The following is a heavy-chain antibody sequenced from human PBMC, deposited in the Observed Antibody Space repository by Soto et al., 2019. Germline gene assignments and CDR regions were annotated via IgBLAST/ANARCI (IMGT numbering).Heavy chain of an antibody. D-gene: IGHD3-9*01. CDR1: GGSFIGYY. V-gene: IGHV4-34*01. CDR2: INHSGST. Sequence: PSETLSLTCAVYGGSFIGYYWSWIRQPPGKGLEWIGEINHSGSTNYNPSLKSRVTISVDTSKNQFSLKLSSVTAADTAVYYCARDPPLRYFDWLLPNYYYYGMDVWGQGTTVTVSS. CDR3: ARDPPLRYFDWLLPNYYYYGMDV. J-gene: IGHJ6*02.